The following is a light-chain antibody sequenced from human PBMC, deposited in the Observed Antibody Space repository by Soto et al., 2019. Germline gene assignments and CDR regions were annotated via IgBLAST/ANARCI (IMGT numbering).Light chain of an antibody. CDR3: CPNGRSVG. V-gene: IGLV2-23*01. Sequence: QSVLTQPASVSGSPGQSITISCTGISNDVGTYNLVSWYQHHPGKAPKLIIYEASKRPSGVPNRFSGSKSGNTASLTISGLHAEDEADYYCCPNGRSVGIRGGTKVTGL. CDR1: SNDVGTYNL. CDR2: EAS. J-gene: IGLJ2*01.